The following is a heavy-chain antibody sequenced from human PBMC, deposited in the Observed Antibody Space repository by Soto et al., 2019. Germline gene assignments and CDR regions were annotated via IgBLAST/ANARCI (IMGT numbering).Heavy chain of an antibody. Sequence: LSLTCTVSGGSISSYYWSWIRQPPGKGLEWIGYIYYSGSTNYNPSLKSRVTISVDTSKNQFSLKLSSVTAADTAVYYCARAEQWLVFDYWGQGTLVTVSS. D-gene: IGHD6-19*01. J-gene: IGHJ4*02. CDR2: IYYSGST. CDR1: GGSISSYY. V-gene: IGHV4-59*01. CDR3: ARAEQWLVFDY.